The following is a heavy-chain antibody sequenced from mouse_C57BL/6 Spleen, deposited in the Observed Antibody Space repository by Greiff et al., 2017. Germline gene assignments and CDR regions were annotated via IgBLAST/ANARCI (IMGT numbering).Heavy chain of an antibody. CDR2: INPYNGDT. CDR3: ARFGGLDY. CDR1: GYSFTGYF. J-gene: IGHJ3*01. V-gene: IGHV1-20*01. D-gene: IGHD3-1*01. Sequence: EVQLLESGPELVKPGASVKISCKASGYSFTGYFMNWVMQSPGKSLEWIGRINPYNGDTFYNQKFKGKATLTVDKSSSTAHMELRSLTSEDSAVYYCARFGGLDYWGQGTLVTVSA.